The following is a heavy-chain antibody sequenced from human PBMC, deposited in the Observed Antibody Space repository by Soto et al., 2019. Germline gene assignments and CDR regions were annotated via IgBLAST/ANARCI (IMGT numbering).Heavy chain of an antibody. CDR3: VRVGRLGGY. D-gene: IGHD3-16*01. CDR2: IKEDGSGK. V-gene: IGHV3-7*03. CDR1: GFTFSSYW. Sequence: GGSLRLSCTASGFTFSSYWMSWVRQAPGKGLGWVANIKEDGSGKYYVDSVKGRFSISRDNARNSLYLQMNSLRVEDTAVYYCVRVGRLGGYWSQRALVTVSS. J-gene: IGHJ4*02.